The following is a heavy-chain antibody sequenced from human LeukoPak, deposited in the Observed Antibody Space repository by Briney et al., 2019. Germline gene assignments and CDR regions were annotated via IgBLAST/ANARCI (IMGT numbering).Heavy chain of an antibody. CDR2: IPDSDGST. CDR3: AKDSRPYSSGWYYFDY. D-gene: IGHD6-19*01. CDR1: GFTFSTYA. V-gene: IGHV3-23*01. J-gene: IGHJ4*02. Sequence: LPGGSLRLSCAASGFTFSTYAMTWVRQAPGKGLEWVSTIPDSDGSTYYADSVKGRFTISRDNSKNTLYLQMNSLRAEDTAVYYCAKDSRPYSSGWYYFDYWGQGTLVTVSS.